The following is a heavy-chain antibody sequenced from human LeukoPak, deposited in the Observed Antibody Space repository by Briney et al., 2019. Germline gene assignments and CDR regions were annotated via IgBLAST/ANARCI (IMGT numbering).Heavy chain of an antibody. Sequence: SETLSLTCTVSGDSLNGYYWGWIRPPPGKGLECIGYIHFSAGTAHNASLKSRLTISLDTSKNQFSLTLSSVSAADTAAYYCARHVYGEGMVVWGKGTTVTVSS. CDR1: GDSLNGYY. CDR2: IHFSAGT. J-gene: IGHJ6*04. D-gene: IGHD4-17*01. CDR3: ARHVYGEGMVV. V-gene: IGHV4-59*08.